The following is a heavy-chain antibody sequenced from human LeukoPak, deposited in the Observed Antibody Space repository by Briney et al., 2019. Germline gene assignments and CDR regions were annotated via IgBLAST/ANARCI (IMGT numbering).Heavy chain of an antibody. J-gene: IGHJ4*02. Sequence: WASVKVSCKASGYTFTSYYIHWVRQAPGQGLEWMGIINPSGGSTTYAQKFQGTVTMTTDTSTSTAYMELRSLRSDDTAVYYCARDDCTNGVCCIGYWGQGTLVTVSS. CDR3: ARDDCTNGVCCIGY. CDR1: GYTFTSYY. D-gene: IGHD2-8*01. CDR2: INPSGGST. V-gene: IGHV1-46*01.